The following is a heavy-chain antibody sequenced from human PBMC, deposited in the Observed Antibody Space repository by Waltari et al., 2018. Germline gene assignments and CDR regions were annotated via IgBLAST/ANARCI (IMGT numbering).Heavy chain of an antibody. CDR3: AREAYGDYARVY. D-gene: IGHD4-17*01. CDR2: IYTSGST. V-gene: IGHV4-61*09. Sequence: QVQLQESGPGLVKPSQTLSLTCPVPGGSISSGSYYWSWIRQPAGKGLEWIGYIYTSGSTNYNPSLKSRVTISVDTSKNQFSLKLSSVTAADTAVYYCAREAYGDYARVYWGQGTLVTVSS. J-gene: IGHJ4*02. CDR1: GGSISSGSYY.